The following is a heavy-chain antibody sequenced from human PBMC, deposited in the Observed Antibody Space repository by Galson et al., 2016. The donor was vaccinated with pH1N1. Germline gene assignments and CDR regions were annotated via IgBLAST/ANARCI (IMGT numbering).Heavy chain of an antibody. CDR1: GGSISNDKW. V-gene: IGHV4-38-2*01. CDR2: IWHSGNT. D-gene: IGHD1-26*01. CDR3: ARLRWEFLRGPDIDIFYFDY. J-gene: IGHJ4*02. Sequence: LTCAVSGGSISNDKWWSWIRQPPGKGLEWIGSIWHSGNTYYNPSLQSRVTISLDTSKNYFSLNLNSVTAADTAVYYCARLRWEFLRGPDIDIFYFDYWGQGTLVTVSS.